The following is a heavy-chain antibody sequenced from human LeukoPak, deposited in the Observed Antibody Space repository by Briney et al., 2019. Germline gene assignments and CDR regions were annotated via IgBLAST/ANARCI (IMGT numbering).Heavy chain of an antibody. CDR1: GYTFTNYG. Sequence: ASVTVSYMASGYTFTNYGISWVRQAPGQGLEGMGWISAYNGNTNYAQKLQGRVTMTTDTSTSTAYMELRSLRSDDTAVYYCARAGVSNPGIAVAGTDYYYYYMDVWGKGTTVTVSS. CDR2: ISAYNGNT. J-gene: IGHJ6*03. CDR3: ARAGVSNPGIAVAGTDYYYYYMDV. V-gene: IGHV1-18*01. D-gene: IGHD6-19*01.